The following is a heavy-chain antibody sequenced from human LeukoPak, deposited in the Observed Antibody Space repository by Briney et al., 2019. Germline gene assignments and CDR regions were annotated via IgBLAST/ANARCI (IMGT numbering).Heavy chain of an antibody. V-gene: IGHV1-18*04. CDR2: ISTYNGDT. Sequence: ASVKVSCKASGYTFTGYYMHWVRQAPGQGLEWMGWISTYNGDTNYAQKLQDRVTMTTDTSTTTVYMEMRSLRSDDTAVYYCARGSSYGFSMGYWGQGTLVTVSS. J-gene: IGHJ4*02. CDR1: GYTFTGYY. D-gene: IGHD5-18*01. CDR3: ARGSSYGFSMGY.